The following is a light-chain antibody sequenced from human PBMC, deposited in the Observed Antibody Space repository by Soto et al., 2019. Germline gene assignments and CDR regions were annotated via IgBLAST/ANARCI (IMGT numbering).Light chain of an antibody. V-gene: IGKV3-20*01. J-gene: IGKJ5*01. Sequence: EVVLTQSPGTLSLSPGERAPLSCRASQSVSSNSLAWSHQNPGQPPRLLMYGASNRATGIPDRFSGSGSGTDFTLTISRLEPEDFAVYYCQQYGSSLITFGQGTRLEI. CDR3: QQYGSSLIT. CDR1: QSVSSNS. CDR2: GAS.